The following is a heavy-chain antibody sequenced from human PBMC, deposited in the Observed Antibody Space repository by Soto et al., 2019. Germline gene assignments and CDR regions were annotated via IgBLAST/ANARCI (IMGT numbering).Heavy chain of an antibody. V-gene: IGHV3-30-3*01. Sequence: QVQLVESGGGVVQAGRSLRLSCAASGFTFSSYTMHWVRQAPGKGLEWVAVISYDESNKYYADSVKGRFTISRDNSKNTLYLQMNSLRAEDTAVHYCARDGATVTTQDAFDIWGQGTMVTVSS. CDR2: ISYDESNK. J-gene: IGHJ3*02. CDR1: GFTFSSYT. CDR3: ARDGATVTTQDAFDI. D-gene: IGHD4-17*01.